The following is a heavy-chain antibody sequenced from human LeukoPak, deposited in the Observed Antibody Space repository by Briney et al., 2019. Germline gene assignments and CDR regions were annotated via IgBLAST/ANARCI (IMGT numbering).Heavy chain of an antibody. CDR1: GFTFSNFA. CDR2: ISGSGGST. J-gene: IGHJ4*02. Sequence: GGSLRLSCAASGFTFSNFAMSWVRQAPGKGLEWVSAISGSGGSTYYADSVKGRFTISRDNSKNTLYLQMNSLRAEDTAVYYCANTGNIVVVPAARFDYWGQGTLVTVSS. CDR3: ANTGNIVVVPAARFDY. D-gene: IGHD2-2*01. V-gene: IGHV3-23*01.